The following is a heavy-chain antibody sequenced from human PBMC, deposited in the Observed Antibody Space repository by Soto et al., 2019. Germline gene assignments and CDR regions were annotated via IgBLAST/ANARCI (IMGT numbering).Heavy chain of an antibody. J-gene: IGHJ6*02. D-gene: IGHD1-26*01. Sequence: ASVKVSCKASGYTFTSYGISWVRQAPGQGLEWMGWISAYNGNTNYAQKLQGRVTMTTDTSTSTAYMELRSLRSDDTAVYYCAREEHPENYYYYGMDVWGQGTTVTVS. CDR2: ISAYNGNT. V-gene: IGHV1-18*01. CDR3: AREEHPENYYYYGMDV. CDR1: GYTFTSYG.